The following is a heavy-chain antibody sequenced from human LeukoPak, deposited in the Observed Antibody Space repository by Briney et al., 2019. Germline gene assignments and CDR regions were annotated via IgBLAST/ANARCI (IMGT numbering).Heavy chain of an antibody. Sequence: TSETLSLTCTVSGYSISSGYFWGWIRQPPGKGLEWIGTAYHSGSTYYKPSLKSRVTVSVDTSKNQFSLKLSSVTAADTAVYYCARIIVIITTVSLAFDIWGQGTMVTVSS. J-gene: IGHJ3*02. V-gene: IGHV4-38-2*02. CDR3: ARIIVIITTVSLAFDI. CDR2: AYHSGST. D-gene: IGHD3-22*01. CDR1: GYSISSGYF.